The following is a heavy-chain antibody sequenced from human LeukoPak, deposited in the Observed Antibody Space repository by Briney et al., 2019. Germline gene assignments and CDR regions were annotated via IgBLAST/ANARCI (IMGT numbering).Heavy chain of an antibody. CDR3: ARDRVGASD. J-gene: IGHJ4*02. CDR1: GFTFTSYC. V-gene: IGHV3-33*01. CDR2: IWYDGSNK. D-gene: IGHD1-26*01. Sequence: GRSLRLSCEASGFTFTSYCMHWVRQAPGKGLEWVGVIWYDGSNKYYADSVKGRFTISRDTSKNTPYLQMNSLRAEDTAVYYCARDRVGASDWGQGTLVTVSS.